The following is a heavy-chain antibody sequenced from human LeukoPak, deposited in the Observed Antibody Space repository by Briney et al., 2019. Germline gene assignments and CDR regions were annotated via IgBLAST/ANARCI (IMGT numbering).Heavy chain of an antibody. D-gene: IGHD6-19*01. J-gene: IGHJ6*02. Sequence: SETLSLTCAVYGGSVSGYYWSWIRQPPGKGLEWIGEINHSGSTNYNPSLKSRVTISVDTSKNQFSLKLSSVTAADTAVYYCARGTDSSGWYDYYYYGMDVWGQGTTVTVSS. CDR3: ARGTDSSGWYDYYYYGMDV. V-gene: IGHV4-34*01. CDR2: INHSGST. CDR1: GGSVSGYY.